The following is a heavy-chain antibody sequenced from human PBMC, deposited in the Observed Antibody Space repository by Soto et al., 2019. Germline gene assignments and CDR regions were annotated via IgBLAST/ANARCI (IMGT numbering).Heavy chain of an antibody. D-gene: IGHD3-22*01. J-gene: IGHJ6*02. V-gene: IGHV1-69*01. Sequence: QVQLVQSGAEVKKPGSSVKVSCKASGGTFSSYAISWVRQAPGQGLEWMGGIIPIFGTANYAQKFQGRVTITADESTSPAYLELSRLRSEETAVYYCARDKVGYYDSSGYYRVSVPPDYYYGMDVWGQGTTVTVSS. CDR2: IIPIFGTA. CDR1: GGTFSSYA. CDR3: ARDKVGYYDSSGYYRVSVPPDYYYGMDV.